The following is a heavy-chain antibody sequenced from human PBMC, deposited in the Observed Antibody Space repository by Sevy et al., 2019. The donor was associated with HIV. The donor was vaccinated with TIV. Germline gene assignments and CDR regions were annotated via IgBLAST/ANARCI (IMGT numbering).Heavy chain of an antibody. CDR3: TRADTMVVVVDHGMDV. CDR1: GFKFTNHG. CDR2: IWYDGNNK. J-gene: IGHJ6*02. Sequence: GGSLRLSCAASGFKFTNHGMHWVRQAPGKGLEWVAVIWYDGNNKYYADSVKGRFTISRENSKNTLYLEMNSLRAEDTAVYYCTRADTMVVVVDHGMDVWGQGTAVTVSS. D-gene: IGHD3-22*01. V-gene: IGHV3-33*01.